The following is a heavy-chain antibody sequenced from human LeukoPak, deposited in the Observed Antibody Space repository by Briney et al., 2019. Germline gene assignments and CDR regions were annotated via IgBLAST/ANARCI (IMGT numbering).Heavy chain of an antibody. Sequence: PGGSLRLSCAASGFTFSSYAMSWARQAPGKGLEWVSAISGSGGSRYYADSVKGRFTISRDNSKNTLYLQMNSLRAEDTAVYYCAKHAQIVLMVYAPLDYWGQGTLVTVSS. CDR2: ISGSGGSR. CDR3: AKHAQIVLMVYAPLDY. J-gene: IGHJ4*02. CDR1: GFTFSSYA. D-gene: IGHD2-8*01. V-gene: IGHV3-23*01.